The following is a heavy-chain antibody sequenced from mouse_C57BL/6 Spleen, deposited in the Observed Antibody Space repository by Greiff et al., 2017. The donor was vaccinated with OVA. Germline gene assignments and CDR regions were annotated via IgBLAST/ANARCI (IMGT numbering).Heavy chain of an antibody. CDR1: GFTFSDYG. V-gene: IGHV5-17*01. CDR2: ISSGSSTI. J-gene: IGHJ4*01. CDR3: ARRRLYCYAMDY. Sequence: DVMLVESGGGLVKPGGSLKLSCAASGFTFSDYGMHWVRQAPEKGLEWVAYISSGSSTIYYADTVKGRFTISRANAKTTLFLQMTSLRSEDTAMYYYARRRLYCYAMDYWGQGTSVTVSS.